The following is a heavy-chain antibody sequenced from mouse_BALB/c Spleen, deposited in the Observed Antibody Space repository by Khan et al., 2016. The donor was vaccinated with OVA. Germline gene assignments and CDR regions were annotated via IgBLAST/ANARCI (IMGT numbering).Heavy chain of an antibody. Sequence: EVQLQESGPGLVKPSQSLSLTCTVTGYSITSDYAWNWIRQFPGNKLEWMGYISYSGRTSYNPSLKSRISITRDTSKNQFFLQCESVTTENTATYYSAGSATITTVVATDFDYWGQGTTLTVAS. J-gene: IGHJ2*01. V-gene: IGHV3-2*02. CDR3: AGSATITTVVATDFDY. CDR1: GYSITSDYA. D-gene: IGHD1-1*01. CDR2: ISYSGRT.